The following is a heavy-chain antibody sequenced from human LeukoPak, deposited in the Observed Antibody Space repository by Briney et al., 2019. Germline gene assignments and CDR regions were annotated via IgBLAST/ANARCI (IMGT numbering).Heavy chain of an antibody. CDR2: IYYSGST. CDR1: GFTFSDYY. J-gene: IGHJ6*02. Sequence: PGGSLRLSCAASGFTFSDYYMSWIRQHPGKGLEWIGYIYYSGSTYYNPSLKSRVTISVDTSKNQFSLKLSSVTAADTAVYYCARDSRHYDSSGYYGAPYYYYGMDVWGQGTTVTVSS. V-gene: IGHV4-31*02. D-gene: IGHD3-22*01. CDR3: ARDSRHYDSSGYYGAPYYYYGMDV.